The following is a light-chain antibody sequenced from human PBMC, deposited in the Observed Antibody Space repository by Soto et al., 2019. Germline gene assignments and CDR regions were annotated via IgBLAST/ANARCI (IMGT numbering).Light chain of an antibody. CDR3: QQYYSSPRT. J-gene: IGKJ1*01. Sequence: DVVMTQSPTSLAVSLGERATINCKSSQSVLLSSNNKKYLAWYQQRPGQPPKLLIYWASTRKSGVPDRFSGSGSGTDFTLTISSLQAEDVAVYYCQQYYSSPRTFGQGTKVDIK. V-gene: IGKV4-1*01. CDR1: QSVLLSSNNKKY. CDR2: WAS.